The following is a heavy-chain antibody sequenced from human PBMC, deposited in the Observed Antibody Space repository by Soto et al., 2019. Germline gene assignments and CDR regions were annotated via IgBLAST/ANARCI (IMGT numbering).Heavy chain of an antibody. CDR1: GFTFSIYS. J-gene: IGHJ4*02. D-gene: IGHD1-26*01. CDR2: ISGSGGST. CDR3: ANGRWELRHDC. V-gene: IGHV3-23*01. Sequence: QPGGSLRLSWAASGFTFSIYSMSWVRQAPGKVPEWDSAISGSGGSTYYADSVKGRFTISRDNSKNTRYLQMNNLRADDTSVYYFANGRWELRHDCWGKGTLVTVSS.